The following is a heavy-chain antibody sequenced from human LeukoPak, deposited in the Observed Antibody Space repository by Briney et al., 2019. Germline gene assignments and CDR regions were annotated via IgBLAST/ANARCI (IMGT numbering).Heavy chain of an antibody. Sequence: GGSLRLSCAASGFTFSDYYMSWIRQAPGKGLEWVTFIRSDGSDKYYADSVKGRFTISRDDSRNTLYLQMNSLRPEDTAVYYCGGLAVFDYWGQGTLVTVSS. V-gene: IGHV3-30*02. J-gene: IGHJ4*02. D-gene: IGHD2-15*01. CDR2: IRSDGSDK. CDR1: GFTFSDYY. CDR3: GGLAVFDY.